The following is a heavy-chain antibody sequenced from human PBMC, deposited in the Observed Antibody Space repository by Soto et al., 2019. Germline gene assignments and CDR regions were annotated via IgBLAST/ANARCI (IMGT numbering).Heavy chain of an antibody. D-gene: IGHD1-26*01. CDR2: MSTTGSTT. J-gene: IGHJ3*02. CDR3: ARDMVGVTYWGAFDI. CDR1: GFTFRNYE. V-gene: IGHV3-48*03. Sequence: VGSLRLSCAASGFTFRNYEVSWVRQAPGKGLEWLSYMSTTGSTTYYADSVEGRFTISRDNAKNLLFLQMNDLRAEDTAVYYCARDMVGVTYWGAFDIWGQGTMVTVSS.